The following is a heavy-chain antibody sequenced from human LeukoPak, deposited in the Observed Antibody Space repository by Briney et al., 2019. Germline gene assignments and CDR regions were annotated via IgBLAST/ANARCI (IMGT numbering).Heavy chain of an antibody. V-gene: IGHV1-69*04. CDR1: GGTFSSYA. CDR2: IIPILGIA. D-gene: IGHD2-15*01. CDR3: ARGYCSGGSCYWPFDY. J-gene: IGHJ4*02. Sequence: SVKVSCKASGGTFSSYAISWVRQAPGQGLEWMGRIIPILGIANYAQKFQGRVTITADKSTSTAYMELSSLRSEDTAVYYCARGYCSGGSCYWPFDYWGQRTLVTVSS.